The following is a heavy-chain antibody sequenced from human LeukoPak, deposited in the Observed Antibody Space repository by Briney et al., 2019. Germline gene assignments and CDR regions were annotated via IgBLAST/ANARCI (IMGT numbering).Heavy chain of an antibody. CDR3: AKDFNYYDSSGYYLSAFDI. Sequence: GGSLRLSCAASGFTFSSYAMSWVRQAPGKGLEWVSAISGSGGSTYYADSVKGRFTISRDNSKNTLYLQMNSLRAEDTAVHYCAKDFNYYDSSGYYLSAFDIWGQGTMVTVSS. CDR2: ISGSGGST. V-gene: IGHV3-23*01. D-gene: IGHD3-22*01. J-gene: IGHJ3*02. CDR1: GFTFSSYA.